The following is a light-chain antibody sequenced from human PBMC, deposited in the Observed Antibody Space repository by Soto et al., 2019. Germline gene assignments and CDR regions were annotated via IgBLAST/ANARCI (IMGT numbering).Light chain of an antibody. Sequence: EIVMTQSPATLSVSPGERATLSCRASQSVSSNLAWYQQKPGQPPRLLIYGASTRATGVPARFSGSGSGTEFNLTISSLQSEDFAVYYCQQYNNWPWTFGLGTKVEIK. V-gene: IGKV3-15*01. J-gene: IGKJ1*01. CDR2: GAS. CDR1: QSVSSN. CDR3: QQYNNWPWT.